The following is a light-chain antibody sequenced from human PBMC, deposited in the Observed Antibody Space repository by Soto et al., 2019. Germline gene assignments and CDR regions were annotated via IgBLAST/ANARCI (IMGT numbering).Light chain of an antibody. Sequence: EMVLTQSPGTLSLSPGDRATLSCRAIQSVSNDYVAWVQQKPGQTPRLLIYGASSRATGIPDRFSGSGSGTEFSLTISRLGPEDFAVYYCQQYNNWPSWTFGQGTKVDIK. J-gene: IGKJ1*01. CDR2: GAS. V-gene: IGKV3-20*01. CDR1: QSVSNDY. CDR3: QQYNNWPSWT.